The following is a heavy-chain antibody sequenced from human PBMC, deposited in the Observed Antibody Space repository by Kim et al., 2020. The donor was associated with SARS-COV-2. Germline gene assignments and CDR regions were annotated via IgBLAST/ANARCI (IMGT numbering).Heavy chain of an antibody. D-gene: IGHD3-3*01. J-gene: IGHJ4*02. V-gene: IGHV3-66*04. Sequence: ADCVRGGLTISRDHSKNTVYLQMNSLSVEDTAIYYCARHKTAGNYNSPFDYWGQGTLVTVSS. CDR3: ARHKTAGNYNSPFDY.